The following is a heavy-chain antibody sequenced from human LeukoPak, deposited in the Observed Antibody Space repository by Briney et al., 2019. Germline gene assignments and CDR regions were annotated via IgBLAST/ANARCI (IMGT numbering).Heavy chain of an antibody. CDR1: GGSFSGYY. V-gene: IGHV3-21*06. J-gene: IGHJ4*02. CDR3: ARADSNIAARRIGFDS. Sequence: ETLSLTCAVYGGSFSGYYWSWIRQPPGKGLEWVSSISGSSSYIYYADSMKGRFTISRHNAKNSLYLQMNNLSAEDTAIYYCARADSNIAARRIGFDSWGQGTLVTVSS. D-gene: IGHD6-6*01. CDR2: ISGSSSYI.